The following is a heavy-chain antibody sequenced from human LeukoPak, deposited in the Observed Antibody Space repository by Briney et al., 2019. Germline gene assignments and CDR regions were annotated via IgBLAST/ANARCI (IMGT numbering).Heavy chain of an antibody. D-gene: IGHD6-13*01. CDR2: VSGSGGST. CDR3: AKGVGYSSSWYAPTY. V-gene: IGHV3-23*01. J-gene: IGHJ4*02. CDR1: GFTFSSYA. Sequence: GGSLRLSCAASGFTFSSYAMSWVRQAPGKGLEWVPAVSGSGGSTYYADSVKGRFTISRDNSKNTLYLQMNSLRAEDTAVYYCAKGVGYSSSWYAPTYWGQGTLVTVSS.